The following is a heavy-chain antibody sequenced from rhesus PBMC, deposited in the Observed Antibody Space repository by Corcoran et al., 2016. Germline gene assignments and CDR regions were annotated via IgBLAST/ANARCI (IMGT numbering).Heavy chain of an antibody. J-gene: IGHJ6*01. V-gene: IGHV4-80*01. CDR3: TRHNDSPLDS. D-gene: IGHD1-32*01. Sequence: QVLLQESGPGLVKPSETLSLTCTVYGVSFRSHWWTWVRQPPGRGLEWIGEINGNTGNTNYNPSLKSRVTMSKDASKNQLSLQLNSMTAADTALYYCTRHNDSPLDSWGQGVVVTVSS. CDR2: INGNTGNT. CDR1: GVSFRSHW.